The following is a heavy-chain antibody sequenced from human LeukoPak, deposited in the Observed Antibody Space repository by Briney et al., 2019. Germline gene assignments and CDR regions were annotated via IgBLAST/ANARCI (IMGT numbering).Heavy chain of an antibody. Sequence: PSETLSLTCTGSGVSISNYYWSWLPQPPGKGLEWIGYVSYSGSTYHNPSLKRRATISVDTSKNQFSLKLSSVSAADTAVYYSARGPECQLPLLNYGGEGTLAAVSS. J-gene: IGHJ4*02. CDR1: GVSISNYY. CDR2: VSYSGST. CDR3: ARGPECQLPLLNY. D-gene: IGHD2-2*01. V-gene: IGHV4-59*08.